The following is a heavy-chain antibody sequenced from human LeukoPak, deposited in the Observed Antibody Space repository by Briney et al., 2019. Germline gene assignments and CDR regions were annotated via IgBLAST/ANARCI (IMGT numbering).Heavy chain of an antibody. V-gene: IGHV3-74*01. D-gene: IGHD6-19*01. CDR1: GFTFSNHY. Sequence: GGSLRLSCAASGFTFSNHYMHWVRQAPGKGLVSVSRIDPNGRYTSYADSVKGRFTISRDNAKNTLYLQMDTLGAEDTALYYCVRGSTDWNGMDVWGQGTTVTVSS. CDR3: VRGSTDWNGMDV. J-gene: IGHJ6*02. CDR2: IDPNGRYT.